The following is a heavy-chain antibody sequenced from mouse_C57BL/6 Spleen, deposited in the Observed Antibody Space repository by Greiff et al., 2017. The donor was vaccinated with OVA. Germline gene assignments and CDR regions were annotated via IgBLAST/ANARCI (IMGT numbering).Heavy chain of an antibody. CDR1: GYTFTDYN. D-gene: IGHD1-1*01. CDR3: ARSYYGSSYWYFDV. Sequence: VQLQQSGPELVKPGASVKMSCKASGYTFTDYNMHWVKQSHGKSLEWIGYINPNNGGTSYNQKFKGKATLTVNKSSSTAYMELRSLTSDDSAVYYCARSYYGSSYWYFDVWGTGTTVTVSS. J-gene: IGHJ1*03. CDR2: INPNNGGT. V-gene: IGHV1-22*01.